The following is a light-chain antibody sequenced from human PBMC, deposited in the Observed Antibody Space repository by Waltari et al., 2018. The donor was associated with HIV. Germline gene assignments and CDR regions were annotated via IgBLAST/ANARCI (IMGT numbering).Light chain of an antibody. CDR2: EVS. J-gene: IGLJ3*02. CDR1: SSDVGSYSY. CDR3: NSYTSISTWV. Sequence: QSALTQPASVSGSPGQSITISCTGSSSDVGSYSYVSWYQQHPGKAPKLMIYEVSNRPTGVSHRFSGSKSGNTASLTISELQPEDEADYYCNSYTSISTWVFGGGTKLTVL. V-gene: IGLV2-14*01.